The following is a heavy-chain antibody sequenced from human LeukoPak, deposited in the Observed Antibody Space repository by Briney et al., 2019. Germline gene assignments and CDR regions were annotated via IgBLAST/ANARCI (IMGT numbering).Heavy chain of an antibody. D-gene: IGHD5-12*01. CDR2: ISWNSGSA. CDR1: GFTFDDYS. Sequence: GRSLRLXCAASGFTFDDYSMHWVRQAPGKGLEWVSGISWNSGSAGYADSVKGRFTISRDSAKNSLHLQMNSLRTEDTALYYCAKDRTYSAYAALDYWGQGTLVTVSS. CDR3: AKDRTYSAYAALDY. J-gene: IGHJ4*02. V-gene: IGHV3-9*01.